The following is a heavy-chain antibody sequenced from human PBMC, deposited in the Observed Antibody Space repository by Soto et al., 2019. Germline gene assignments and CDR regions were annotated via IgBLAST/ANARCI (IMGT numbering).Heavy chain of an antibody. D-gene: IGHD3-3*01. V-gene: IGHV3-48*01. Sequence: GGSLRLSCAASGFTFSSYSMNWVRQAPGKGLEWVSYISSSSSTIYYAASVKGRFTISRDNAKNSLYLQMNSLRAEDTAVYYCARDSPDYDFWSFFDYWGQGTLVTVSS. CDR1: GFTFSSYS. CDR2: ISSSSSTI. J-gene: IGHJ4*02. CDR3: ARDSPDYDFWSFFDY.